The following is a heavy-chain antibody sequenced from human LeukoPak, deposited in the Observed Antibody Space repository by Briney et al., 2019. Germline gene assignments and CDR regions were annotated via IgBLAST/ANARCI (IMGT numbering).Heavy chain of an antibody. J-gene: IGHJ5*02. CDR2: ISGSGGST. CDR3: AKVPMAGSWFDP. D-gene: IGHD6-19*01. Sequence: GGSLRLSCAAFGFTFSSYAMSWVRQAPGKGLEWVSAISGSGGSTYYADSVKGRFTISRDNSKNTLYLQMNSLRAEDTAVYYCAKVPMAGSWFDPWGQGTLVTVSS. CDR1: GFTFSSYA. V-gene: IGHV3-23*01.